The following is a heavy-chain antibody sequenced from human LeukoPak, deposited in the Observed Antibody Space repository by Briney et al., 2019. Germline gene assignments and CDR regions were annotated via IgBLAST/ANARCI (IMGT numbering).Heavy chain of an antibody. CDR3: ARDRTDWNPGAFDI. D-gene: IGHD1-1*01. CDR1: GGTFSTYS. J-gene: IGHJ3*02. Sequence: SVKVSCKASGGTFSTYSISWVRQAPGQGLEWMGGIIPLFGTADYAQMFQDRVTITADESTTTAYMELTSLRSEDTAVYYCARDRTDWNPGAFDIWGQGTMVTVSS. CDR2: IIPLFGTA. V-gene: IGHV1-69*13.